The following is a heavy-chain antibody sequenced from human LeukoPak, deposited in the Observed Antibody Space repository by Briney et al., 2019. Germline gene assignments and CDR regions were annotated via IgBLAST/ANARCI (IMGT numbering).Heavy chain of an antibody. CDR3: ARARGVYGSGSYYPSSYYYYGMDV. CDR1: GGSFSGYY. J-gene: IGHJ6*02. CDR2: INHSGST. Sequence: PSETLSLTCAVYGGSFSGYYWSWIRQPPGKGLEWIGEINHSGSTNYNPSLKSRVTISVDTSKNQFSLKLSSVTAADTAVYYCARARGVYGSGSYYPSSYYYYGMDVWGQGTTVTVSS. V-gene: IGHV4-34*01. D-gene: IGHD3-10*01.